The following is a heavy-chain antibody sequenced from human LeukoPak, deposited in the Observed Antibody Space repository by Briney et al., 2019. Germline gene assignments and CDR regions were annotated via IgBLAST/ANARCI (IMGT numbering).Heavy chain of an antibody. D-gene: IGHD4-17*01. V-gene: IGHV3-11*06. CDR1: GFMFHDYA. CDR3: ARVMTTVTDNWFDP. Sequence: GGSLRLSCAAPGFMFHDYAIHWVRQAPGKGLEWVSYISSSSSYTNYADSVKGRFTISRDNAKNSLYLQMNSLRAEDTAVYYCARVMTTVTDNWFDPWGQGTLVTVSS. J-gene: IGHJ5*02. CDR2: ISSSSSYT.